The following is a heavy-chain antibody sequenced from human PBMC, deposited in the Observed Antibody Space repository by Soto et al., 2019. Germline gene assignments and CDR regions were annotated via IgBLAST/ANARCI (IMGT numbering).Heavy chain of an antibody. Sequence: GGSLRLSCAASGFTFSSYDMHWVRQATGKGLEWVSAIGTAGDTYYPGSVKGRFTVSRENAKNSFYLQMNSLRAEDTAVYYCARREAPFTIFGVVTTYYMDVWGKGTTVTVSS. V-gene: IGHV3-13*01. CDR2: IGTAGDT. CDR3: ARREAPFTIFGVVTTYYMDV. CDR1: GFTFSSYD. J-gene: IGHJ6*03. D-gene: IGHD3-3*01.